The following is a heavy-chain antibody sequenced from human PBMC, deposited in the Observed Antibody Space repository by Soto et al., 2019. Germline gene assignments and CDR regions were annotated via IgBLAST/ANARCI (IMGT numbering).Heavy chain of an antibody. Sequence: QVQLVESGGGLVKPGGSLRLSCATSGFIFSDYYMHWIRQAPGKGLEWISYISGNGRIIQYADSAKGRFTISRDNAQNSLYLQRNSLRAEDTALYFCARDFDADSRTDFDYWGQGTLVNVSS. CDR1: GFIFSDYY. J-gene: IGHJ4*02. V-gene: IGHV3-11*01. D-gene: IGHD4-17*01. CDR2: ISGNGRII. CDR3: ARDFDADSRTDFDY.